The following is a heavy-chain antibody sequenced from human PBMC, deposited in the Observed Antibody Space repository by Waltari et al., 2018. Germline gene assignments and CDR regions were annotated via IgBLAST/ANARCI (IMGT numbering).Heavy chain of an antibody. J-gene: IGHJ4*02. Sequence: QVQLVQSGAEVKKPGASVKVSCKASGYTFTGYSMHLVRQAPGQGLAWMGWINPNSGGTNYAQKFQGRVTMTRDTSISTAYMELSRLRSDDTAVYYCARTRPIAVAGTDYWGQGTLVTVSS. D-gene: IGHD6-19*01. CDR1: GYTFTGYS. CDR2: INPNSGGT. V-gene: IGHV1-2*02. CDR3: ARTRPIAVAGTDY.